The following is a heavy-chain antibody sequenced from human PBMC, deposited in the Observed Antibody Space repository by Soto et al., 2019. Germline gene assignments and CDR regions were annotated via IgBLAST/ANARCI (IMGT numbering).Heavy chain of an antibody. CDR1: GGSFSGYY. CDR3: ARDPSYDILTGYLGFEP. J-gene: IGHJ5*02. D-gene: IGHD3-9*01. V-gene: IGHV4-34*01. Sequence: SETLSLTCAVYGGSFSGYYWSWIRQPPGKGLEWIGEIYYSGSTNYNPSLKSRVTISVDTSKNQFSLKLSSVTAADTAVYYCARDPSYDILTGYLGFEPWGQGTLVTVSS. CDR2: IYYSGST.